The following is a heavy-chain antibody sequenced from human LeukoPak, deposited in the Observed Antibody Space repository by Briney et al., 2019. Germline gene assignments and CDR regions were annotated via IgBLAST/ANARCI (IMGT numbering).Heavy chain of an antibody. CDR1: GGSFSGYY. CDR2: VYYTGNT. D-gene: IGHD6-19*01. CDR3: AREVYRSGWYKGHFDL. V-gene: IGHV4-34*01. Sequence: PSETLSLTCAVYGGSFSGYYWGWIRQPPGKGLEWFGSVYYTGNTYYNPSLKSRVTISVDTSKNQFSLKLSSVTAADTAVYYCAREVYRSGWYKGHFDLWGRGTLVTVSS. J-gene: IGHJ2*01.